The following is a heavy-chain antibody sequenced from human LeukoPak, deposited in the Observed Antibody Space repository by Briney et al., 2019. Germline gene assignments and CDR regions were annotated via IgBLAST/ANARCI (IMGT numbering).Heavy chain of an antibody. CDR3: AKDFGKYYYDSTA. Sequence: GGSLRLSCAASGFTFSSYAMSWGRQAPGEGLEWVSAISGSGGSTYYADSVKGRFTISRDNSKTTLYLQMNSLRAEDTAVYYCAKDFGKYYYDSTAWGQGTLVTVSS. J-gene: IGHJ5*02. V-gene: IGHV3-23*01. D-gene: IGHD3-22*01. CDR2: ISGSGGST. CDR1: GFTFSSYA.